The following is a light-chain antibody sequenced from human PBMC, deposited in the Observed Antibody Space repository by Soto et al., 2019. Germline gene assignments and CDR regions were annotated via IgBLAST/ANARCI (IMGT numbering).Light chain of an antibody. CDR2: GSS. CDR1: QRVSNNY. J-gene: IGKJ2*01. V-gene: IGKV3-20*01. Sequence: EVVLTQSPGTLSLSPGERATLSCRASQRVSNNYFAWYQQKPGQAPRLLIFGSSDRATGIPDRFSGSGSGTDFTITISRLEREDFAVYYCQQYGSSPPYTFGQGTKLEIK. CDR3: QQYGSSPPYT.